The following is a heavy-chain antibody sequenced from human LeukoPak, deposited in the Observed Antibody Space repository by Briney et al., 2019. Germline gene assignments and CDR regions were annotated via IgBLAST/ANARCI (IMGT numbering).Heavy chain of an antibody. Sequence: SETLSLTCTVSGGSISTYYWSWIRQSAGKGLEWIGRIDTSGSTNYNPSLKSRVTMSLDTSKNQLSLKLRSVTAADTAVYYCARELYGSGLGPLWYWGQGTLVTVSS. CDR1: GGSISTYY. CDR3: ARELYGSGLGPLWY. V-gene: IGHV4-4*07. J-gene: IGHJ4*02. D-gene: IGHD6-19*01. CDR2: IDTSGST.